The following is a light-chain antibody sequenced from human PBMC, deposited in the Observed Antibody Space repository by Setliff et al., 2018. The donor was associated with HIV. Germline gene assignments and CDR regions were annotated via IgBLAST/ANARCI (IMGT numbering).Light chain of an antibody. CDR2: DVT. J-gene: IGLJ1*01. CDR3: CSYAGSSYV. Sequence: QSALTQPRSVSGSPGQSVTISCTGTSSDVGNYNYVSWYQQHPDKAPKLMIYDVTKRPSGVPDRFSGSKSGNTASLTISGLQAEDEADYYCCSYAGSSYVFGAGTKVTVL. CDR1: SSDVGNYNY. V-gene: IGLV2-11*01.